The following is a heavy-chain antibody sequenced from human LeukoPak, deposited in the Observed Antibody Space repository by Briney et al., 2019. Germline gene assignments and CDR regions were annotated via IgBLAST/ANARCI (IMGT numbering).Heavy chain of an antibody. J-gene: IGHJ4*02. V-gene: IGHV3-9*01. D-gene: IGHD3-9*01. Sequence: GGSLRLSCAASGFTFDDYAMHWVRQAPGKGLEWVSGISWNSGSIGYADSVKGRFTISRDNAKNSLYLQTNSLSAEDTALYYCAKEGVPYYDILTGWGYYFDYWGQGTLVTVSS. CDR3: AKEGVPYYDILTGWGYYFDY. CDR1: GFTFDDYA. CDR2: ISWNSGSI.